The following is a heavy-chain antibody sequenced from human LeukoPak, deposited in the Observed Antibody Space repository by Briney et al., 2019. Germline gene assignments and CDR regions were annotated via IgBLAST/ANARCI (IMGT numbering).Heavy chain of an antibody. CDR2: INPNSGGT. CDR3: AKVYCSGGSCSWFDP. Sequence: GASVKVSCKASGYTFTSYGISWMRQAPGQGLEWMGWINPNSGGTNYAQKFQGRVTMTRDTSISTAYRELSRLRSDDTAVYYCAKVYCSGGSCSWFDPWGQGTLVTVSS. D-gene: IGHD2-15*01. V-gene: IGHV1-2*02. CDR1: GYTFTSYG. J-gene: IGHJ5*02.